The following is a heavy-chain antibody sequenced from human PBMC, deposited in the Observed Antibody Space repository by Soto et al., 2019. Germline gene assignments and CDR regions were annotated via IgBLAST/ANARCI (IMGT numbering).Heavy chain of an antibody. V-gene: IGHV3-48*02. CDR3: AIHDPCYNYGMDV. CDR1: GFKFSSYD. CDR2: ISSTSSR. J-gene: IGHJ6*02. Sequence: GGSLRLSCATSGFKFSSYDMNWVRQAPGKGPEWVSYISSTSSRYYADSVKGRFTISRDNAKNSLFLQMNSLRDEDTAVYFCAIHDPCYNYGMDVWGQGTTVTVSS.